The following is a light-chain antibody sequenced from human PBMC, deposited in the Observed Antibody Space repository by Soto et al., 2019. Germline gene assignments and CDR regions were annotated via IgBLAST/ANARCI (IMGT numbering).Light chain of an antibody. CDR2: DAS. CDR1: QSISNW. V-gene: IGKV1-5*01. CDR3: QQYNGY. Sequence: DIQMTQSPSTLSASVGDRVTITCRASQSISNWLAWYQQKPGKAPKFLIYDASSLESGVPSRFSGSGSGTEFTLTISTLQPDDFATYSCQQYNGYFGQGTKLEIK. J-gene: IGKJ2*01.